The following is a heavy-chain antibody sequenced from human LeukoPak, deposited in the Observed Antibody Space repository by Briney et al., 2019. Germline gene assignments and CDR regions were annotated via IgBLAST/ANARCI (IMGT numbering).Heavy chain of an antibody. CDR1: GFTVSSNY. V-gene: IGHV4-31*02. CDR3: ARRFYYDSTENWFDP. J-gene: IGHJ5*02. D-gene: IGHD3-22*01. Sequence: LRLSCAASGFTVSSNYMNWIRQHPGKGLEWIGYIYYSGSTYYNPSLKRRVTISVDTSKNQFSLKLSSVTAADTAVYYCARRFYYDSTENWFDPWGQGTLVTVSS. CDR2: IYYSGST.